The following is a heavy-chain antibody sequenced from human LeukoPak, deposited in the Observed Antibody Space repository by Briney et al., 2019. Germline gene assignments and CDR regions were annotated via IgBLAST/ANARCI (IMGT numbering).Heavy chain of an antibody. CDR3: AKANSITIFGVISPVDY. D-gene: IGHD3-3*01. Sequence: GGSLRLSCAASGFTFSSYAMSWVRQAPGKGLEWVSAISGSGGSTYYADSVKGRFTISRDNSKNTLYLQMNSLRAEDTAVYYCAKANSITIFGVISPVDYWGQGTLVTVSS. J-gene: IGHJ4*02. CDR2: ISGSGGST. V-gene: IGHV3-23*01. CDR1: GFTFSSYA.